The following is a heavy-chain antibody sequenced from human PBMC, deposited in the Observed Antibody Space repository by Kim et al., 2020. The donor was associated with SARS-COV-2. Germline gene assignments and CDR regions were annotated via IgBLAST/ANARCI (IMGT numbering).Heavy chain of an antibody. J-gene: IGHJ4*02. Sequence: KKYYAHSVKGRFNISRAKSQNTLYLRTDSLRAEDTAVDYCARGGVTTSDYWGQGTLVTVSS. CDR3: ARGGVTTSDY. V-gene: IGHV3-33*01. D-gene: IGHD4-17*01. CDR2: KK.